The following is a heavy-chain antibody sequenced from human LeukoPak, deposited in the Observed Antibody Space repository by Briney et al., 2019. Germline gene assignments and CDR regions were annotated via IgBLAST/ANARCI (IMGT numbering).Heavy chain of an antibody. Sequence: GGSLRLSCAASGFTFSSYAMSWVRQAPGKGLEWVSSISGSGGNTHYADSVKGRFTISRDNSKNTLYPQMNSLRAEDTALYYCAKTPGYSSGWYRHYFDYWGQGTLVTVSS. J-gene: IGHJ4*02. CDR3: AKTPGYSSGWYRHYFDY. CDR1: GFTFSSYA. CDR2: ISGSGGNT. D-gene: IGHD6-19*01. V-gene: IGHV3-23*01.